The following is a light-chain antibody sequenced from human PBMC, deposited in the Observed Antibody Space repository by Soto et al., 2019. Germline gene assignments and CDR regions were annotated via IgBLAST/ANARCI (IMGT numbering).Light chain of an antibody. V-gene: IGKV3D-15*01. J-gene: IGKJ1*01. CDR3: QQYYNWPQT. CDR1: QSIISN. Sequence: ELVLTQSPGTLSLSPGXTASLSCWASQSIISNFLAWYQQRRGQAPRLIINDAFNRATGIPARFSGSGSGTECTLTISSLRSEDVAVYFCQQYYNWPQTFGQGTKVDIK. CDR2: DAF.